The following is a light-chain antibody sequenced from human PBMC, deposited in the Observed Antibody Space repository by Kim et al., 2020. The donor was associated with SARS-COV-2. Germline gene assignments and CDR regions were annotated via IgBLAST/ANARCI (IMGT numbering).Light chain of an antibody. V-gene: IGKV1-12*01. Sequence: SVGERVTITCRASQDINTWLGWYQQKPGKAPKLLIYGASNLQSGVPSRFSGSGSGTDFTLTISRLQPDDCATYYCQQANSVPPWTFGQGTKVEIK. CDR3: QQANSVPPWT. CDR2: GAS. CDR1: QDINTW. J-gene: IGKJ1*01.